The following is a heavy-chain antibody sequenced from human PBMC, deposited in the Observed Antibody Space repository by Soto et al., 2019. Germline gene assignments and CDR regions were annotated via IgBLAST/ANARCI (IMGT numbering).Heavy chain of an antibody. J-gene: IGHJ6*02. CDR2: MNPNSGNT. Sequence: QVQLVQSGAEVKKPGASVKVSCKASGYTFSSYDINLVRQATGQGLEWMGWMNPNSGNTGYAQTFQGRVTMTRNTSISTAYMELSSLRSEDTAVYYWARGKYCTNGVCYNYSAMDVWGQGTTVTVSS. D-gene: IGHD2-8*01. CDR1: GYTFSSYD. CDR3: ARGKYCTNGVCYNYSAMDV. V-gene: IGHV1-8*01.